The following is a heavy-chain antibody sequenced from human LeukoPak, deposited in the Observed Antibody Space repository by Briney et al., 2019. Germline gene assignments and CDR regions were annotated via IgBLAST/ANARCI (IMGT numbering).Heavy chain of an antibody. CDR3: ARDGLGGSPDGFDI. Sequence: GGSLRLSCAASGFTVSLYYMTWVRQAPGKGLEWVSVIYSGGPTYYADSVKGRFTISRDNSKNTVYLQMNSLRAEDTAVYYCARDGLGGSPDGFDIWGQGTMVTVSS. V-gene: IGHV3-53*01. D-gene: IGHD1-26*01. CDR2: IYSGGPT. CDR1: GFTVSLYY. J-gene: IGHJ3*02.